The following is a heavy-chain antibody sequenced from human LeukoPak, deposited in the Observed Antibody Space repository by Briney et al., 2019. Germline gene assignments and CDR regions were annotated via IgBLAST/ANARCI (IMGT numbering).Heavy chain of an antibody. D-gene: IGHD3-10*01. Sequence: ASVKVSCKASGYTFTGYYMHWVRQAPGQGLEWMGWINPNSGGTNYAQKFQGRVTMTRDTSISTAYMELSSLRSEDTAVYYCARGQVLLWFGELLLDGMDVWGQGTTVTVSS. J-gene: IGHJ6*02. V-gene: IGHV1-2*02. CDR2: INPNSGGT. CDR3: ARGQVLLWFGELLLDGMDV. CDR1: GYTFTGYY.